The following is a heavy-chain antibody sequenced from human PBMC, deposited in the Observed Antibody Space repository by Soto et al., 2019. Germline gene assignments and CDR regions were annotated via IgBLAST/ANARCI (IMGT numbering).Heavy chain of an antibody. CDR1: GGTFSSYA. J-gene: IGHJ6*02. D-gene: IGHD1-20*01. Sequence: SVKVSCKASGGTFSSYAISWVRQAPGQGLEWMGGIIPIFGTANYAQKFQGRVTITADESTSTAYMELSSLRSEDTAVYYCARSPVTAVTYNSYYHYGMDVWGQGTTVTVSS. CDR2: IIPIFGTA. CDR3: ARSPVTAVTYNSYYHYGMDV. V-gene: IGHV1-69*13.